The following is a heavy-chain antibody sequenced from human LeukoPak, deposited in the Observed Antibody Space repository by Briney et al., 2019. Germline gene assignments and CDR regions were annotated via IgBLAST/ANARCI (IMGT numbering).Heavy chain of an antibody. V-gene: IGHV3-48*04. CDR2: ISSSGSTI. Sequence: GGSLRLSCAASGFTFSSYSMNWVRQAPGKGLEWVSYISSSGSTIFYADSVKGRFTISRDNAKNSLYLQMNSLRAEDTAVYYCAKDPETGDHYYMDVWGKGTTVTVSS. CDR1: GFTFSSYS. D-gene: IGHD2-21*01. CDR3: AKDPETGDHYYMDV. J-gene: IGHJ6*03.